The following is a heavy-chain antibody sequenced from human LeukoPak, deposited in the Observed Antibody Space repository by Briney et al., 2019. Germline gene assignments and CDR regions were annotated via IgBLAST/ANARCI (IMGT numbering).Heavy chain of an antibody. Sequence: PSETLSLTCAVYGGSFSGYYRSWIRQPPGKGLEWIGEINHSGSTNYNPSLKSRVTISVDTSKNQFSLKLSSVTAADTAVYYCARGSTVVKAFDIWGQGTMVTVSS. J-gene: IGHJ3*02. CDR1: GGSFSGYY. V-gene: IGHV4-34*01. CDR2: INHSGST. D-gene: IGHD4-23*01. CDR3: ARGSTVVKAFDI.